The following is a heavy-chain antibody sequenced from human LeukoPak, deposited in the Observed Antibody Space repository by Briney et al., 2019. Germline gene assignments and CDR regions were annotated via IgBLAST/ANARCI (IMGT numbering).Heavy chain of an antibody. CDR3: AKEGYCSSGSRPLDY. J-gene: IGHJ4*02. CDR2: IRYDGSNK. D-gene: IGHD2-15*01. V-gene: IGHV3-30*02. Sequence: GGSLRLSCAASGFTFSSYGMHWVRQAPGKGLEWVAFIRYDGSNKYYADSVKGRFTISRDNSKNTLYLQMNSLRAEDTAVYYCAKEGYCSSGSRPLDYWGQGTLVTVSS. CDR1: GFTFSSYG.